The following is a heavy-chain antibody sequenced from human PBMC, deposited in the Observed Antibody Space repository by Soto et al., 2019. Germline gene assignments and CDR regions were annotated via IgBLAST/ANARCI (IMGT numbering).Heavy chain of an antibody. V-gene: IGHV4-34*01. D-gene: IGHD2-2*01. Sequence: SETLSLTCAVYGGSFSGYYWSWIRQPPGKGLEWIGEINHSGSTNYNPSLKSRVTISVDTSKNQFSLKLSSVTAADTAVYYCARYGIVVVPAATANAFDIWGRGTMVTVSS. CDR3: ARYGIVVVPAATANAFDI. J-gene: IGHJ3*02. CDR2: INHSGST. CDR1: GGSFSGYY.